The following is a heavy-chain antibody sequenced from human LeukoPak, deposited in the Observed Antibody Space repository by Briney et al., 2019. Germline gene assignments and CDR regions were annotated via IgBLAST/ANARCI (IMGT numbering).Heavy chain of an antibody. CDR1: GFTFSSYS. Sequence: GGSLRLSCAASGFTFSSYSMNWVRQAPGKGLEWVSSISSSSSYIYYADSVEGRFTISRDNAKNSLYLQMNSLRAEDTAVYYCARDRDCSGGSCYSYDYWGQGTLVTVSS. J-gene: IGHJ4*02. D-gene: IGHD2-15*01. CDR3: ARDRDCSGGSCYSYDY. CDR2: ISSSSSYI. V-gene: IGHV3-21*01.